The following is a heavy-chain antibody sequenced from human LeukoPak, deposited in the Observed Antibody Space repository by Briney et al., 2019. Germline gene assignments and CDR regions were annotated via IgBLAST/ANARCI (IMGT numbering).Heavy chain of an antibody. V-gene: IGHV1-2*02. CDR2: INPNSGGT. CDR3: ARADHLHGGPYLTGP. Sequence: ASVKVSCKTSGYSFTDYYMHWVRQAPGQGLEWMGWINPNSGGTSSAQKFQGRVTMTRDTPITTVYMEVSGLTADDTAIYYCARADHLHGGPYLTGPWGQGTLVTVSS. CDR1: GYSFTDYY. D-gene: IGHD3-9*01. J-gene: IGHJ5*02.